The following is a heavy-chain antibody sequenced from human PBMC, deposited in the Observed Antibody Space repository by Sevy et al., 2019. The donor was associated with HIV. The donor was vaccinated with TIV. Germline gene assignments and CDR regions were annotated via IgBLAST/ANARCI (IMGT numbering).Heavy chain of an antibody. V-gene: IGHV3-21*01. CDR3: ARDIESAGYDTSGNFDY. D-gene: IGHD3-22*01. Sequence: GGSLRLSCAASGFTFNSHSMNWVRQPPGKGLEWVSSINSRSSYIYYRDSVKGRFTISRDNAKHALYLQMNSLRADDTDVYFYARDIESAGYDTSGNFDYWGQGTLVTVSS. CDR1: GFTFNSHS. CDR2: INSRSSYI. J-gene: IGHJ4*02.